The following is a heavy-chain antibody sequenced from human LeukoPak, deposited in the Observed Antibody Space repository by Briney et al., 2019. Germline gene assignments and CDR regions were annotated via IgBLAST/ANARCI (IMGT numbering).Heavy chain of an antibody. CDR2: ISGSGGST. J-gene: IGHJ4*02. D-gene: IGHD5-18*01. CDR1: GFTFSSYA. CDR3: AKVFVYPHSVDTASPFDY. Sequence: GGSLRLSCAASGFTFSSYAMSWVRQAPGKGLEWVSAISGSGGSTYYADSVKGRFTISRDNSKNTLYLQMNSLRAEDTAVYYCAKVFVYPHSVDTASPFDYWGQGTLVTVSS. V-gene: IGHV3-23*01.